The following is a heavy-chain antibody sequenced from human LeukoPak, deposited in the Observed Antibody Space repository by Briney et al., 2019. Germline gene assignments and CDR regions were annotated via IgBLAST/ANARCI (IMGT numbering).Heavy chain of an antibody. CDR2: IYYSGST. CDR3: ARGPMTTWEDWFDP. D-gene: IGHD4-11*01. V-gene: IGHV4-31*03. J-gene: IGHJ5*02. CDR1: GGSISSGGYY. Sequence: PSETLSLTCTVSGGSISSGGYYWSWIRQHPGKGLEWIGYIYYSGSTYYNPSLKSRVTISVDTSKNQFSLKLSSVTAADTAVYYCARGPMTTWEDWFDPWGQGTLVTVSS.